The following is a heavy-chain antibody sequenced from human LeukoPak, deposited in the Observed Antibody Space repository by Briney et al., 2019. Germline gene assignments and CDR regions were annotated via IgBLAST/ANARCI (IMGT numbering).Heavy chain of an antibody. V-gene: IGHV4-39*07. CDR3: ARTPETFCYCSSTSCYTGIGWFDP. Sequence: PSETLSLTCTVSGGSISSSSYYWGWIRQPPGKGLEWIGSIYYSGSTYYNPSLKSRVTISVDTSKNQFSLKLSSVTAADTAVYYCARTPETFCYCSSTSCYTGIGWFDPWGQGTLVTVSS. D-gene: IGHD2-2*02. J-gene: IGHJ5*02. CDR2: IYYSGST. CDR1: GGSISSSSYY.